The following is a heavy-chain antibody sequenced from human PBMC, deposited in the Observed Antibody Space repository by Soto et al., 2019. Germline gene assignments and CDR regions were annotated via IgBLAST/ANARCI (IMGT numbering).Heavy chain of an antibody. J-gene: IGHJ6*02. CDR2: IYPGDSDT. V-gene: IGHV5-51*01. D-gene: IGHD3-10*01. Sequence: GESLKISCKGSGHSFTTYWIGWVRQMPGKGLEWMGIIYPGDSDTRYSPSFQGQVTISADKSISTAYLQWSSLKASDTAMYYCAGGGVRGALNRNRDYYGMDVWGQAHTVTVS. CDR1: GHSFTTYW. CDR3: AGGGVRGALNRNRDYYGMDV.